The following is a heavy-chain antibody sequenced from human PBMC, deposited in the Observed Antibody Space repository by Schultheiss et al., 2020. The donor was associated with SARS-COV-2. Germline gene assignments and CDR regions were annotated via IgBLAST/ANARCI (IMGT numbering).Heavy chain of an antibody. V-gene: IGHV3-73*01. CDR1: GFTFSSYA. CDR2: IRSKANSYAT. D-gene: IGHD6-19*01. Sequence: GESLKISCAASGFTFSSYAMHWVRQAPGKGLEWVGRIRSKANSYATAYAASVKGRFTISRDDSKNTAYLQMNSLKTEDTAVYYCTRPARAGIAVAGTDYWGQGTLVTVSS. CDR3: TRPARAGIAVAGTDY. J-gene: IGHJ4*02.